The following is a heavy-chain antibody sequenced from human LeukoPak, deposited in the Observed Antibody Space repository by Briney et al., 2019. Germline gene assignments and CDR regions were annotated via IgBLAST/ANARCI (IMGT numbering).Heavy chain of an antibody. Sequence: ASVKVSCKASGYTFTGYYMHWVRQAPGQGLEWMGRINPNSGGTNYAQKFQGRVTMTRDTSISTAYMELSRQRSEDTAVYYCARSTRGYYYFDYWGQGTLVTVSS. CDR3: ARSTRGYYYFDY. CDR1: GYTFTGYY. V-gene: IGHV1-2*06. J-gene: IGHJ4*02. CDR2: INPNSGGT. D-gene: IGHD3-22*01.